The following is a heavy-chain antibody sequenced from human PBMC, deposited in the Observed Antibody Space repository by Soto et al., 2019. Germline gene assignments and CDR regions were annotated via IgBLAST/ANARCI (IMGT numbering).Heavy chain of an antibody. D-gene: IGHD2-2*01. Sequence: GGSLRLSCAASGSTFSSYSMNWVRQAPGKGLEWVSSISSSSSYIYYADSVKGRFTISRDNAKNSLYLQMNSLRAEDTAVYYCATAPIVVVPAAREYYYYGMDVWGQGTTVTVSS. V-gene: IGHV3-21*01. CDR2: ISSSSSYI. CDR3: ATAPIVVVPAAREYYYYGMDV. J-gene: IGHJ6*02. CDR1: GSTFSSYS.